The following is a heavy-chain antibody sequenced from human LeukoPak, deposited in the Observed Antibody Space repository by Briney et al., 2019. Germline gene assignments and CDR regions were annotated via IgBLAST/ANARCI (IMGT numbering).Heavy chain of an antibody. D-gene: IGHD2-2*01. CDR3: VKGSTSWYYFDY. CDR1: GFTFSGSA. J-gene: IGHJ4*02. CDR2: IRSKANSYAT. Sequence: GGSLKLSCAASGFTFSGSAMHWVRLASGKGLEWVGRIRSKANSYATAYAASVKGRFTISRDDSKNTAYLQMDSLRAEDTALYYCVKGSTSWYYFDYWGQGTLVTVSS. V-gene: IGHV3-73*01.